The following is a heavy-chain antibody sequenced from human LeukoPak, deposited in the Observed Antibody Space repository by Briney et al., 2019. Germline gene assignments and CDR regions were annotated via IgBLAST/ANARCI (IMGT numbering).Heavy chain of an antibody. CDR3: ARGPEQLVRQYFDY. CDR2: INHSGST. J-gene: IGHJ4*02. D-gene: IGHD6-6*01. CDR1: GGSFSGYY. V-gene: IGHV4-34*01. Sequence: SETLSLTCAVYGGSFSGYYWSWIRQPPGKGLEWIGEINHSGSTNYNPSLKSRVTISVDTSKNQFSLKLSSVTAADTAVYYCARGPEQLVRQYFDYWGQGTLVTVSS.